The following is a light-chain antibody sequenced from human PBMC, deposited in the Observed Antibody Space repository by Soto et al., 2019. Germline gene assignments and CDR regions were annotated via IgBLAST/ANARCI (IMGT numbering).Light chain of an antibody. J-gene: IGKJ2*01. CDR3: QQYGSSPNT. Sequence: EIVMTQSPATLSVSPGERASLSCRASQSVGSNLAWYQQTAGQAPRLLIYGASTRATGIPARFSGSGSGTEFTLTISSLQSEDFAVYSCQQYGSSPNTFGQGTKLEIK. V-gene: IGKV3-15*01. CDR2: GAS. CDR1: QSVGSN.